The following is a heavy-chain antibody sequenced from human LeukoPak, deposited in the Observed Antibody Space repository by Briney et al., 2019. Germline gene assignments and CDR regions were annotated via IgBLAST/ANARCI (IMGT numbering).Heavy chain of an antibody. V-gene: IGHV1-18*01. J-gene: IGHJ2*01. CDR1: GYTFSNYD. CDR2: ISPYNGNT. D-gene: IGHD3-10*01. CDR3: ATGGGDWYSDL. Sequence: GASVKVSCKASGYTFSNYDISWVRQAPGKGLEWMGWISPYNGNTDSAQKFQGRVTLTTDTSTSTAYMELRSLTSDGTAVYYCATGGGDWYSDLWGRGTLVTVSS.